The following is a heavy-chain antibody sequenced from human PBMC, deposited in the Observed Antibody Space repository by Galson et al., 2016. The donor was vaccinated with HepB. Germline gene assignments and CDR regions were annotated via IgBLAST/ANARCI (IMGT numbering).Heavy chain of an antibody. V-gene: IGHV4-4*02. D-gene: IGHD3-16*01. CDR2: TSHSGNT. CDR3: ASNRGGGSYFDS. J-gene: IGHJ4*02. Sequence: LSLTCAVSSDSINSKNWWSWVRQPPGKRLEWIGETSHSGNTNYSPSLKSRVTISLDKSKNQFSLNLKYMTAADTAVYYCASNRGGGSYFDSWGQGILVTVSS. CDR1: SDSINSKNW.